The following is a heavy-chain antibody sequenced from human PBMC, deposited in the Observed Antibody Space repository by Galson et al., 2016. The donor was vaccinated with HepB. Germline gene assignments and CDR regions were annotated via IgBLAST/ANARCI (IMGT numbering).Heavy chain of an antibody. CDR2: TKNKANSYTT. CDR3: ARERCDTTACRYGLDV. Sequence: SLRLSCAASGFTFSDHYIGWVRQAPGKGLEWVGRTKNKANSYTTEYAASVKDRFTISRDDSKNSLYLQMNSLKTEDTAVYFCARERCDTTACRYGLDVWGQGTTVTVSS. D-gene: IGHD1-14*01. CDR1: GFTFSDHY. V-gene: IGHV3-72*01. J-gene: IGHJ6*02.